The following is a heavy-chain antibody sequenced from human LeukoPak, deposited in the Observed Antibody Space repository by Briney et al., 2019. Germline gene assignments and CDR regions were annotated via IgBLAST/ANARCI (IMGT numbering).Heavy chain of an antibody. V-gene: IGHV1-2*06. CDR3: ARASSATFHFDY. CDR1: GYTFTGYY. Sequence: ASVKVSCKASGYTFTGYYMHWVRQAPGQGLEWMGRINPNSGGTNYAQKFQGRVTMTRDTSISAAYMELSRLRSDDTAVYYCARASSATFHFDYWGQGTLVTVSP. J-gene: IGHJ4*02. CDR2: INPNSGGT. D-gene: IGHD2-15*01.